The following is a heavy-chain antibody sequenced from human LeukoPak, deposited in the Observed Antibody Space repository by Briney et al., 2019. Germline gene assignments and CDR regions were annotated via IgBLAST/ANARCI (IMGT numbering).Heavy chain of an antibody. V-gene: IGHV3-53*01. Sequence: GGSLRLSCAASGFTVSSSYISWVRQAPGKGLEWVSAIYSGGTTYYADSVRGRFTISRDNSKNTLYLLMNSLRAEDTAMYHCARQTGESTNFDNWGQGTLVTVSS. CDR2: IYSGGTT. CDR3: ARQTGESTNFDN. J-gene: IGHJ4*02. CDR1: GFTVSSSY. D-gene: IGHD2-2*01.